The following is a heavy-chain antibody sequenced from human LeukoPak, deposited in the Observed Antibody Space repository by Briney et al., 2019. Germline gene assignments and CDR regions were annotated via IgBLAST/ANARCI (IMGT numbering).Heavy chain of an antibody. CDR3: ARVVYDILTGYYIDAFDI. CDR2: IYTSGSN. Sequence: SETLSLNCTVSGGSISTNYWSWIRQPAGKGLEWIGSIYTSGSNNYKPSLKSRVTISVDTSKNQFSLKLSSVTAADTAVYYCARVVYDILTGYYIDAFDIWGQGTMVTVSS. J-gene: IGHJ3*02. V-gene: IGHV4-4*07. CDR1: GGSISTNY. D-gene: IGHD3-9*01.